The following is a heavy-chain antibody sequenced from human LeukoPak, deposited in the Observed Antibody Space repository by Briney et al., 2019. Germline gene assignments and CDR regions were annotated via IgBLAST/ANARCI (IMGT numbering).Heavy chain of an antibody. CDR2: IIPIFGTA. V-gene: IGHV1-69*06. J-gene: IGHJ6*03. CDR3: ARGRSSSSHLRYYYYMDV. D-gene: IGHD6-13*01. CDR1: GGTFSSYA. Sequence: GASVKVSCKASGGTFSSYAISWVRQAPGQGLEWMGGIIPIFGTANYAQKFQGRVTITADKSTSTAYMELSSLRSEDTAVYYCARGRSSSSHLRYYYYMDVWGKGTTVTVSS.